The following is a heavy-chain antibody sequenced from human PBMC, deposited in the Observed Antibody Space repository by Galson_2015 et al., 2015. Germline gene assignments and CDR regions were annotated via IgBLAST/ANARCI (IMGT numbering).Heavy chain of an antibody. CDR3: ARGNKADSSGCYTDAFDI. CDR2: LYRGGST. CDR1: GFTFSSYG. J-gene: IGHJ3*02. Sequence: SLRLSCAASGFTFSSYGMPRVRQARGKGLEWVSVLYRGGSTYNADSAKGRFPISRDNSKNTLYLQMNILRAEDTAVYYCARGNKADSSGCYTDAFDIWGQGTMVTVSS. D-gene: IGHD6-19*01. V-gene: IGHV3-53*01.